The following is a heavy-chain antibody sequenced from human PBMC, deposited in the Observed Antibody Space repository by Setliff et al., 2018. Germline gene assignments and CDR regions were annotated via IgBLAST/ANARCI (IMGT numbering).Heavy chain of an antibody. D-gene: IGHD3-10*01. Sequence: ASVKVSCKASGYTFTSYGISWVRQAPGQGLEWMGWISAYNGYTNYAQKLQGRVTMTTDTSTSTAYMELRSLRSDDTAVYYCARRRGSGSFVNWFDPWGQGTLVTVS. V-gene: IGHV1-18*01. CDR3: ARRRGSGSFVNWFDP. CDR1: GYTFTSYG. CDR2: ISAYNGYT. J-gene: IGHJ5*02.